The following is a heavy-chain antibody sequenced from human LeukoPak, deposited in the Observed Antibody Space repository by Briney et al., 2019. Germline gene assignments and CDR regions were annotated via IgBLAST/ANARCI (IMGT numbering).Heavy chain of an antibody. CDR1: GGSFSGYY. CDR2: INHSGST. CDR3: AKRNYYDRLIWFDP. D-gene: IGHD3-22*01. Sequence: NPSETLSLTCAVYGGSFSGYYWSWIRQPPGKGLEWIGEINHSGSTNYNPSLKSRVTISVDTSKNQFSLKLSSVTAADTAVYYCAKRNYYDRLIWFDPWGKGTLVTVSS. J-gene: IGHJ5*02. V-gene: IGHV4-34*01.